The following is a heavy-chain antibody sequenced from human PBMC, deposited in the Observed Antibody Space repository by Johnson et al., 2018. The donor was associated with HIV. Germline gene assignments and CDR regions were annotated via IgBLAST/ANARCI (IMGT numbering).Heavy chain of an antibody. CDR1: GFTVSSNY. Sequence: MQLVESGGGVVQPGRSLRLSCAVSGFTVSSNYMSWVRQAPGKGLEWVSVIYSGGSTYYADSVKGRFTISRDNAKNSLYLQMNSLRAEDTAVYYCAKEGRGDAFDIWGQGTMVTVSS. V-gene: IGHV3-53*01. J-gene: IGHJ3*02. D-gene: IGHD3-10*01. CDR3: AKEGRGDAFDI. CDR2: IYSGGST.